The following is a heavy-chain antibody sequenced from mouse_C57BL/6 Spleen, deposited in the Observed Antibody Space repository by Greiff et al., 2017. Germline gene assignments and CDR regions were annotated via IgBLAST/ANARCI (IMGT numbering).Heavy chain of an antibody. J-gene: IGHJ2*01. CDR1: GFNIKDYY. Sequence: EVKLMESGAELVRPGASVKLSCTASGFNIKDYYMHWVKQRPEQGLEWIGRIDPEDGDTEYAPKFQGKDTMTADTSSNTAYLQLSSLTSEDTAVYYCTTDYSNDYWGQGTTLTVSS. CDR2: IDPEDGDT. D-gene: IGHD2-5*01. V-gene: IGHV14-1*01. CDR3: TTDYSNDY.